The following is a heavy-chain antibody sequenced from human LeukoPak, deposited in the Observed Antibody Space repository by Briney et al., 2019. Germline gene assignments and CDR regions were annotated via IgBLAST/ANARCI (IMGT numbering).Heavy chain of an antibody. CDR2: ISSSSSII. Sequence: GGSLRLSCAASGFTFSSYNMNWVRQAPGKGLEWVSYISSSSSIIYYADSVKGRFTISRDNSKNMVYLQMNSLRADDTAVYYCAKSVVVMTFRFDDWGQGALVTVSS. J-gene: IGHJ4*02. CDR1: GFTFSSYN. D-gene: IGHD2-15*01. V-gene: IGHV3-48*01. CDR3: AKSVVVMTFRFDD.